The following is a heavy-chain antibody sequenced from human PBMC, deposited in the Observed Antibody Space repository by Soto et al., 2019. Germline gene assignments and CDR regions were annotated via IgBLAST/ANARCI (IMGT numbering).Heavy chain of an antibody. V-gene: IGHV3-23*01. CDR3: AKFFLWFGDYPVLYSS. J-gene: IGHJ5*02. D-gene: IGHD3-10*01. CDR2: ITSSGGST. CDR1: GFTFGRYA. Sequence: GGSLRLSCAASGFTFGRYAMSWVRQAPGKGLEWVSSITSSGGSTYYADSVKGRLTISRDNSKNTLYVQMNSLRVEDTAVYYCAKFFLWFGDYPVLYSSCGQGSLVPGSS.